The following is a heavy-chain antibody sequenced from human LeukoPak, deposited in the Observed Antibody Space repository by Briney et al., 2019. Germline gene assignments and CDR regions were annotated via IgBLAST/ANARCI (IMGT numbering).Heavy chain of an antibody. Sequence: GGSLRLSCAASGFTFSSYWMSWVRQAPGKGLEWVANIKQDGSEKYYVDSVKGQFTISRDNAKNSLYLQMNSLRAEDTAVYYCARDPSLFYYYFDYWGQGTLVTVSS. V-gene: IGHV3-7*01. J-gene: IGHJ4*02. D-gene: IGHD1-26*01. CDR3: ARDPSLFYYYFDY. CDR1: GFTFSSYW. CDR2: IKQDGSEK.